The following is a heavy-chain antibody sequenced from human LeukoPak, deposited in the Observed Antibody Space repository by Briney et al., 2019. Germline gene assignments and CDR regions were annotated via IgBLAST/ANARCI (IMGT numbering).Heavy chain of an antibody. CDR1: GYTFTDYY. J-gene: IGHJ4*02. CDR2: VNSYNGDT. V-gene: IGHV1-2*06. Sequence: ASVKVSCKASGYTFTDYYMHWVRQAPGQGLEWMGRVNSYNGDTSYTQKFQGRVTVTRDTSINAAYMELSRLRSDDTAVYYCAREGYGSGSHYTFDYWGQGTLGTVSS. CDR3: AREGYGSGSHYTFDY. D-gene: IGHD3-10*01.